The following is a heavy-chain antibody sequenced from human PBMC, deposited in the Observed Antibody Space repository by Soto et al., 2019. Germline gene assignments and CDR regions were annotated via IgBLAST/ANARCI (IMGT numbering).Heavy chain of an antibody. CDR2: IKSTSAGGTT. CDR3: ATGWSSRDY. Sequence: EGQLVESGGGLVKPGGSLRLSCAASGFIFTDACMNWVRQAPGKGLEWVGRIKSTSAGGTTEDAAPVKGRFIISRDDSKNMLYLQMNSLKIDDTAVYYCATGWSSRDYWGQGALVIVSS. CDR1: GFIFTDAC. J-gene: IGHJ4*02. V-gene: IGHV3-15*07. D-gene: IGHD6-19*01.